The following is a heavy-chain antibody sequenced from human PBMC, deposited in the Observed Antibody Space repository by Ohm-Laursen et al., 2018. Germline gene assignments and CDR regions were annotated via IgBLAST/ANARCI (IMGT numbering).Heavy chain of an antibody. J-gene: IGHJ4*02. CDR2: INPNSGGT. Sequence: GASVKVSCKASGYTFTGYYMHWVRQAPGQGLEWMGWINPNSGGTNYAQKFQGRVTMTRNTSINTAYMELSSLRSEDTAVYYCATRSGYDDYWGQGILVTVSS. V-gene: IGHV1-2*02. CDR1: GYTFTGYY. CDR3: ATRSGYDDY. D-gene: IGHD3-22*01.